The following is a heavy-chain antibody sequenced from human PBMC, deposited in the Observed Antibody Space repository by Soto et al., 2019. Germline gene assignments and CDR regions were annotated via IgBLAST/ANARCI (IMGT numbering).Heavy chain of an antibody. J-gene: IGHJ4*02. D-gene: IGHD1-26*01. Sequence: RFEARVTLTADKSTNTAYMELNSLRSDDTAVYYCARDNGGATMDFWGQGTLVTVSS. V-gene: IGHV1-69*04. CDR3: ARDNGGATMDF.